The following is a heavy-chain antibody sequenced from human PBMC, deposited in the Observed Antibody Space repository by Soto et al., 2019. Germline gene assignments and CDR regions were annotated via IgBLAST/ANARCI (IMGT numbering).Heavy chain of an antibody. J-gene: IGHJ6*02. CDR3: ARVREGYCSSTSCYLGIEYYYDGMDV. CDR1: GFTFSSYA. CDR2: ISYDGSNK. V-gene: IGHV3-30-3*01. D-gene: IGHD2-2*01. Sequence: GGSLRLSCAASGFTFSSYAMHWVRQAPGKGLEWVAVISYDGSNKYYVDSVKGRFTISRDNSKNTLYLQMNSLTAEDTAVYYCARVREGYCSSTSCYLGIEYYYDGMDVWGQGTTVTVSS.